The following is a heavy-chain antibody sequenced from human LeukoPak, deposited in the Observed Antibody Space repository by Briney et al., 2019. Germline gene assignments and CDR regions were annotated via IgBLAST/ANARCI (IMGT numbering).Heavy chain of an antibody. J-gene: IGHJ4*02. D-gene: IGHD5-18*01. CDR3: AKDGIPGTAMAKGGFDY. CDR2: ISYDGSNK. Sequence: GRSLRLSCAASGFTFSSYGMHWVRQAPGKGLEWVAVISYDGSNKYYADSVKGRFTISRDNSKNTLYLQMNSLRAEDTAVYYCAKDGIPGTAMAKGGFDYWGQGTLVTVSS. V-gene: IGHV3-30*18. CDR1: GFTFSSYG.